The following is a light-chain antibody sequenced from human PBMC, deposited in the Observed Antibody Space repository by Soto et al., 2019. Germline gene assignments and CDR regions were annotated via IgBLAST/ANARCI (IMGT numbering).Light chain of an antibody. J-gene: IGLJ1*01. Sequence: QSALTQPASVSGSPGQSITISCTGTTSDVGRYNYVSWYQQHPDKAPKLIIYDVSNRPSGVSNRFSGSKSGNTASLTISGLQAEDEADYYCNSYTSSSTYVFGTGTKLTAL. CDR3: NSYTSSSTYV. CDR1: TSDVGRYNY. CDR2: DVS. V-gene: IGLV2-14*01.